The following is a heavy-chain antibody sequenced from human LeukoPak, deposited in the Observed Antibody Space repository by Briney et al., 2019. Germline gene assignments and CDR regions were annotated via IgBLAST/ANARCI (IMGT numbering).Heavy chain of an antibody. Sequence: ASVKVSFKASGYTFTSYDINWVRQAAGQGLEWMGWMNPNSGNTGYAQKFQGRVTMTRNTSISTAYMELSSLRSEDTAVYYCARVEGVVPAAIGDYWGQGTLVTVSS. CDR3: ARVEGVVPAAIGDY. CDR2: MNPNSGNT. J-gene: IGHJ4*02. V-gene: IGHV1-8*01. CDR1: GYTFTSYD. D-gene: IGHD2-2*02.